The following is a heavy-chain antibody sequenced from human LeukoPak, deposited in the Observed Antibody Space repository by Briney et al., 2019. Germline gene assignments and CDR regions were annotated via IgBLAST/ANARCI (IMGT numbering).Heavy chain of an antibody. D-gene: IGHD6-6*01. Sequence: PSETLSLTCTVSGGSISSYYWSWIRQPPGKGLEWIGYIYYSGSTNYNPSLKSRVTISVDTSKNQFSLKLSSVTAADTAVYHCARRGEYSSSFMTFDYWGQGTLVTVSS. CDR1: GGSISSYY. CDR3: ARRGEYSSSFMTFDY. J-gene: IGHJ4*02. V-gene: IGHV4-59*01. CDR2: IYYSGST.